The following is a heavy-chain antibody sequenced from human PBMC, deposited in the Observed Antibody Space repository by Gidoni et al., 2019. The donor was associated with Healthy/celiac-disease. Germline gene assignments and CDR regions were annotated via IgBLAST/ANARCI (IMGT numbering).Heavy chain of an antibody. V-gene: IGHV3-9*01. CDR2: VSWNGGSM. D-gene: IGHD1-1*01. CDR1: GLTFVDSA. J-gene: IGHJ4*02. CDR3: AKDFGLERPLSFDY. Sequence: EVQLVEYGGGLVQPGRSLRPSCGAPGLTFVDSALHWVRQDPGKGLEWVSVVSWNGGSMCYADSVQGRFTISRDNAKNSLYLQMSSLRAEDTALYYCAKDFGLERPLSFDYWGQGTLVTVSS.